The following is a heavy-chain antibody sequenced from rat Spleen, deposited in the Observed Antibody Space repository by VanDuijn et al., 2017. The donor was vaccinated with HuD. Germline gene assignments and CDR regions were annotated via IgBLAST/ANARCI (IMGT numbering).Heavy chain of an antibody. CDR2: ISYADTSGHSGT. J-gene: IGHJ2*01. CDR3: ARRHFGYTDYFDY. CDR1: GFTFSNFD. D-gene: IGHD1-4*01. Sequence: EVQLVESGGGLVRPGGSLKLSCSVSGFTFSNFDMAWVRQAPTKGLEWVATISYADTSGHSGTYYRDSVKGRFTISRDNAKSTLSLQMDSLRSEDTATYYCARRHFGYTDYFDYWGQGVMVTVSS. V-gene: IGHV5-29*01.